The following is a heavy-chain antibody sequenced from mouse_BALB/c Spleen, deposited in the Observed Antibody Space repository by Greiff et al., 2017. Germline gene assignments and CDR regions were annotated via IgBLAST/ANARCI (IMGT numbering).Heavy chain of an antibody. CDR1: GFTFSSYA. CDR3: ARGRDYYGSSYAMDY. Sequence: EVQGVESGGGLVKPGGSLKLSCAASGFTFSSYAMSWVRQTPEKRLEWVASISSGGSTYYPDSVKGRFTISRDNARNILYLQMSSLRSEDTAMYYCARGRDYYGSSYAMDYWGQGTSVTVSS. J-gene: IGHJ4*01. D-gene: IGHD1-1*01. V-gene: IGHV5-6-5*01. CDR2: ISSGGST.